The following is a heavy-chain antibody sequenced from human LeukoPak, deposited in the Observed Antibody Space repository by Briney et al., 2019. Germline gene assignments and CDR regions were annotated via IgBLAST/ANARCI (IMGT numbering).Heavy chain of an antibody. D-gene: IGHD5-12*01. Sequence: TGTSLRLSCATSGFRFSSYGMHWVRQAPGKGLEWVAVIWSDGNNKHYADSVKGRFTISRDNARNSLYLQMNSLRAEDTAVYYCARGAGGYDWNDAFDIWGQGTMVTVSS. CDR2: IWSDGNNK. CDR1: GFRFSSYG. CDR3: ARGAGGYDWNDAFDI. J-gene: IGHJ3*02. V-gene: IGHV3-33*01.